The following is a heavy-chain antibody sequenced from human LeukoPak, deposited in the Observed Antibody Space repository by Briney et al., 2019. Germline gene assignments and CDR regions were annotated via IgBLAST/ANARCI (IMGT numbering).Heavy chain of an antibody. CDR1: GGSISSYY. J-gene: IGHJ4*02. CDR3: ARANYGFDY. V-gene: IGHV4-59*01. CDR2: IYYSGST. Sequence: PSETLSLTCTVSGGSISSYYWSWIRHPPGKGLEWIGYIYYSGSTNYNPSLKSRVTISVDTSKNQFSLKLSSVTAADTAVYYCARANYGFDYWGQGTLVTVSS. D-gene: IGHD3-10*01.